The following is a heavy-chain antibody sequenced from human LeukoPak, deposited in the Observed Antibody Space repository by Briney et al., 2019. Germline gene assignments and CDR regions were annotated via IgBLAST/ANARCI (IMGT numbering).Heavy chain of an antibody. D-gene: IGHD2-15*01. CDR2: IKQDGSAK. Sequence: GKSLRLSCAASGFTFNNYGMHWVRQAPGKGLEWVANIKQDGSAKPYVDSVKGRFTISRDNAKNSLFLQMNSLRVEDTAVYYCARDNGWSADFWGQGTLVTVSS. J-gene: IGHJ4*02. CDR3: ARDNGWSADF. V-gene: IGHV3-7*03. CDR1: GFTFNNYG.